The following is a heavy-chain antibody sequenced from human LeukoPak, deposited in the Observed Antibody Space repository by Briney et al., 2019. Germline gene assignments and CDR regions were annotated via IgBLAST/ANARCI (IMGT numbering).Heavy chain of an antibody. D-gene: IGHD3-9*01. CDR2: IYHSGST. V-gene: IGHV4-30-2*01. CDR1: GGSISSGGYS. Sequence: SETLSLTCAVSGGSISSGGYSWSWIRQPPGKGLEWIGYIYHSGSTYYNPSLKSRVTISVDRSKNQFFLKLSSVTAADTAVYYCARASYDILTGALDAFDIWGQGTMVTVSS. CDR3: ARASYDILTGALDAFDI. J-gene: IGHJ3*02.